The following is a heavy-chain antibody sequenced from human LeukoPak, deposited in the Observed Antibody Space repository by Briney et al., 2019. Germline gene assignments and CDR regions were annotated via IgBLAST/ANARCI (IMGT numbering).Heavy chain of an antibody. CDR3: AREEGYSSSWYRFDYYYYGMDV. V-gene: IGHV3-23*01. D-gene: IGHD6-13*01. Sequence: GGSLRLSCAASGFTFSDYAMSWVRQAPGKGLEWVSGISASGGGTYYADSVKGRFTISRDNSKNTLYLQMNSLRAEDTAVYYCAREEGYSSSWYRFDYYYYGMDVWGQGTTVTVSS. CDR1: GFTFSDYA. J-gene: IGHJ6*02. CDR2: ISASGGGT.